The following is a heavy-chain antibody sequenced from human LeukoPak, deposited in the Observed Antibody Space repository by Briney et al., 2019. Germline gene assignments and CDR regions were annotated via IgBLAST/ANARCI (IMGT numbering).Heavy chain of an antibody. Sequence: NAGGSLRLSCAASGFTFSDYYMSWIRQAPGKGLEWVSYISSSGRTTYYGDSVKGRFIISRDNAKNSLYLQMNSLRAEDTAVYYCARACYYDSSGYCHDAFDIWGQGTMVTVSS. CDR2: ISSSGRTT. CDR1: GFTFSDYY. V-gene: IGHV3-11*04. CDR3: ARACYYDSSGYCHDAFDI. J-gene: IGHJ3*02. D-gene: IGHD3-22*01.